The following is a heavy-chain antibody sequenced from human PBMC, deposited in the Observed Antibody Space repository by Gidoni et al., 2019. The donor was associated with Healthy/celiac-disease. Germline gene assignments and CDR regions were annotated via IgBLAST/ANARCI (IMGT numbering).Heavy chain of an antibody. D-gene: IGHD3-16*01. J-gene: IGHJ4*02. V-gene: IGHV4-31*03. CDR3: ARFALGEQNLDY. CDR2: IYYSGST. CDR1: GGSISSCGYY. Sequence: QVQLQESGPGLVKPSQTLSITCTVSGGSISSCGYYWSWIRQHPGKGLEWIGYIYYSGSTYYTPSLKSRVTISVDTSKNQFSLKLSSVTAADTAVYYCARFALGEQNLDYWGQGTLVTVSS.